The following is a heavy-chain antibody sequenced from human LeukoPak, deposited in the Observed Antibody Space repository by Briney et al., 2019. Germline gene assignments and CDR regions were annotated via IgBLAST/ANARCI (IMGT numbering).Heavy chain of an antibody. V-gene: IGHV3-48*01. CDR1: GFTFSSYS. D-gene: IGHD4-17*01. Sequence: GGSLRLSCAASGFTFSSYSMNWVRQAPGKGLEWVSYISSSSSTIYYADSVKGRFTISRDNAKNSLYLQMNSLRAEDTAVYYCASTNTSVSNAFDLWGQGTMVTVSS. J-gene: IGHJ3*01. CDR2: ISSSSSTI. CDR3: ASTNTSVSNAFDL.